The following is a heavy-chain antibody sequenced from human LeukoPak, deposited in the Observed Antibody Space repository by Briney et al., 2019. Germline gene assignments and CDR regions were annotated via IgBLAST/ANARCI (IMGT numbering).Heavy chain of an antibody. Sequence: GESLKTSCKGSGYSFTSYWIGWVRQMPGKGLEWMGIIYPGDSDTRYSPSFQGQVTISADKSISTAYLQWSSLKASDTAMYYCPRPTQPYYYDSSGYNFWGQGTLVTVSS. J-gene: IGHJ4*02. V-gene: IGHV5-51*01. CDR1: GYSFTSYW. CDR3: PRPTQPYYYDSSGYNF. D-gene: IGHD3-22*01. CDR2: IYPGDSDT.